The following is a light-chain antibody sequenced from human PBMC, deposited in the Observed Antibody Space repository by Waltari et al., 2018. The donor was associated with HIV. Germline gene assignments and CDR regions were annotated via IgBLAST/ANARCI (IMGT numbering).Light chain of an antibody. CDR2: GAS. V-gene: IGKV3-15*01. J-gene: IGKJ1*01. Sequence: LTQSPATLSVSPGERVTLSCRASQSLTANLAWYQQRPGQAPRLLIYGASSRATDIPARFTGSGSGTDYTLTISSVQSEDSAVYYCMQGTHWPPWTFGQGTKVEIK. CDR1: QSLTAN. CDR3: MQGTHWPPWT.